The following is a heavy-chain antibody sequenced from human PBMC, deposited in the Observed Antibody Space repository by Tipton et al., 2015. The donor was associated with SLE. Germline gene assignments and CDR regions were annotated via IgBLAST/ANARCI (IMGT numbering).Heavy chain of an antibody. CDR1: GASISSGNYY. CDR2: VYAGGSS. Sequence: TLSLTCTVSGASISSGNYYWSWIRQPAGKGLVWLGHVYAGGSSNYNPSLKSRVTISVDTSKNQFSLKLSSVTAADTAVYYCARGSGVAAAGSWGQGTLVTVSS. D-gene: IGHD6-13*01. J-gene: IGHJ5*02. CDR3: ARGSGVAAAGS. V-gene: IGHV4-61*09.